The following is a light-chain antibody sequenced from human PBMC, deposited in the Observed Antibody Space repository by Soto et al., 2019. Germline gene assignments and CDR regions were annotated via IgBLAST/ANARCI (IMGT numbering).Light chain of an antibody. V-gene: IGKV1-39*01. CDR2: AAS. J-gene: IGKJ1*01. CDR1: QSISRA. Sequence: DIQMTQSPSSLSASVGDRVTITCRASQSISRALNWYQQKSGQAPKVLIYAASSLRSGVPSRFSGSGSGTDFTLTINSLQPEDFGTYYCQHSYSITWTVGQGTKVEIK. CDR3: QHSYSITWT.